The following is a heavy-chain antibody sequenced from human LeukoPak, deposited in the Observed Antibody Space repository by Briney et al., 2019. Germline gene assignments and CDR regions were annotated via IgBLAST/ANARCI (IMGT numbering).Heavy chain of an antibody. Sequence: PSETLSLTCAVYGGSFSGYYWSWIRQPPGKGLEWIGEINHSGSTNYNPSLKSRVTISVDTSKNQFSLKLSSVTAADTAVYYCARGRTAGTIDYWGQGTLVTVSS. D-gene: IGHD6-19*01. CDR2: INHSGST. V-gene: IGHV4-34*01. CDR3: ARGRTAGTIDY. J-gene: IGHJ4*02. CDR1: GGSFSGYY.